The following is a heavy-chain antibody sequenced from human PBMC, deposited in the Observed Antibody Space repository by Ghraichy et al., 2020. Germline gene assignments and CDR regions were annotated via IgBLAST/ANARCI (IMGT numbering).Heavy chain of an antibody. Sequence: GALRLSCAASGFTFSSYAMSWVRQAPGKGLEWVSGISGSGGSTYYADSVKGRITISRDNSKNTLYLQMNSLRAEDTAVYYCAKLKRVPDYWGQGTLVTVSS. J-gene: IGHJ4*02. CDR3: AKLKRVPDY. CDR2: ISGSGGST. CDR1: GFTFSSYA. D-gene: IGHD3-10*01. V-gene: IGHV3-23*01.